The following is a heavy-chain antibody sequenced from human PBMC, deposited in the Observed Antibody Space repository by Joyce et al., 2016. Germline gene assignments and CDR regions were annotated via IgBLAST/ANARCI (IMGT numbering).Heavy chain of an antibody. V-gene: IGHV1-2*06. D-gene: IGHD6-19*01. J-gene: IGHJ4*02. CDR3: ARGPSFSRLAVAGYFFGD. CDR1: GYTFTGFH. Sequence: QVQLVQSGAEVKKPGASVKVSCKASGYTFTGFHMHWVGQAPGQGLEWVGRIKPKGGGTTYAQKFQGRVTRTRDTSISTAYRELSRLTSDDTAVYYCARGPSFSRLAVAGYFFGDWGQGTLVTVSS. CDR2: IKPKGGGT.